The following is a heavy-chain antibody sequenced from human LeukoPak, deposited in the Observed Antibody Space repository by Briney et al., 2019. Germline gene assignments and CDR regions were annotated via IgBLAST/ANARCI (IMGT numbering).Heavy chain of an antibody. CDR1: GFTFSDYY. V-gene: IGHV3-11*01. Sequence: GGPLRLSCAASGFTFSDYYMSWIRQAPGKGLEWVSYICDSGRTIYYADSVKGRFTISRGNAKNSVYLQMNNLGAEDTAVYYCARDGPGDYDHSGYYDKWGQGTLVTVSS. CDR2: ICDSGRTI. D-gene: IGHD3-22*01. CDR3: ARDGPGDYDHSGYYDK. J-gene: IGHJ4*02.